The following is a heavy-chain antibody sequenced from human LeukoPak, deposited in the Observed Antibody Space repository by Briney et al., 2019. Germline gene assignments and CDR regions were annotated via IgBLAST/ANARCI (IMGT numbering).Heavy chain of an antibody. CDR2: IYCSGST. V-gene: IGHV4-59*01. CDR1: GGSISSYY. Sequence: SETLSLTCTVSGGSISSYYWSWIRQPPGKGLEWIGYIYCSGSTNYNPSLKSRVTITVDTSKNQFSLKLSSVTAADTAVYYCASRTPSGSVDYWGQGTLVTVSS. CDR3: ASRTPSGSVDY. D-gene: IGHD6-19*01. J-gene: IGHJ4*02.